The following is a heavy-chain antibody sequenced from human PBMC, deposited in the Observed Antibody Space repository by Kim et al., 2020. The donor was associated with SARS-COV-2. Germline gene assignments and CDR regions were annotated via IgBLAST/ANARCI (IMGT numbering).Heavy chain of an antibody. J-gene: IGHJ6*02. V-gene: IGHV4-34*01. D-gene: IGHD3-9*01. CDR3: ARDLLVYFDIYYYYGMDV. CDR1: GGSFSGYY. CDR2: INHSGST. Sequence: SETLSLTCAVYGGSFSGYYWSWIRQPPGKGLEWIGEINHSGSTNYNPSLKSRVTISVDTSKNQFSLKLSSVTAADTAVYYCARDLLVYFDIYYYYGMDVWGQGTTVTVSS.